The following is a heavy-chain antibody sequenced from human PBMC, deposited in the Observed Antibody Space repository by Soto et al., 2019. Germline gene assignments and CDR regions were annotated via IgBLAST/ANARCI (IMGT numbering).Heavy chain of an antibody. CDR1: GFTVSNNY. J-gene: IGHJ6*02. D-gene: IGHD2-21*02. V-gene: IGHV3-66*03. CDR2: IYSSGSK. CDR3: ARDPGSYCGGDCYSGYYYGMDV. Sequence: GGSLRLSCAASGFTVSNNYMTWVRQAPGKGLEWVSFIYSSGSKYYADSVKGRFTISRDNSKNTLYLQMNSLRAEDTAVYYCARDPGSYCGGDCYSGYYYGMDVWGQGTTVTVSS.